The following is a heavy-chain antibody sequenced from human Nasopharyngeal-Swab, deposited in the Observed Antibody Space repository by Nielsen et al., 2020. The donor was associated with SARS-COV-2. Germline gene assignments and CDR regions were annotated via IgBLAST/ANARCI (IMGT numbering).Heavy chain of an antibody. J-gene: IGHJ6*02. CDR1: GGSFSGYY. D-gene: IGHD3-3*01. CDR2: INHSGST. CDR3: ARGSAGDFWSGYSGYYYGMDV. Sequence: SETLSLTCAVYGGSFSGYYWSWIRQPPGKGLEWIGEINHSGSTNYNPSLKSRVTISVDTSKNQFSLKLSSVTAADTAVYYCARGSAGDFWSGYSGYYYGMDVWGQGTTVTVSS. V-gene: IGHV4-34*01.